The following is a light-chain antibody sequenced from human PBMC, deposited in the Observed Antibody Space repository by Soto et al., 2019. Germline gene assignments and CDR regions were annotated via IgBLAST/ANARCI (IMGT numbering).Light chain of an antibody. CDR3: QLSDSSLT. V-gene: IGKV1-39*01. Sequence: DIQMTQSPSSLSASVGDRVTITCRASRSNVTYLNWYLQKPGKAPKLLIYAASNLQSGVPSRFSGSGSGTDFTLTISSLQPEDFATYYCQLSDSSLTFGQGTRLEIK. CDR2: AAS. J-gene: IGKJ5*01. CDR1: RSNVTY.